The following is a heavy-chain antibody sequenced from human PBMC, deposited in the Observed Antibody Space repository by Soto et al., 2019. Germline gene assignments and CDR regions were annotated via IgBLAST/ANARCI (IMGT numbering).Heavy chain of an antibody. Sequence: GASGKVSCKASGGTFSSYTISWVRQAPGQGLEWMGRIIPILGIANYAQKFQGRVTITADKSTSTAYMELSSLRSEDTAVYYCARDRPLQYYYDSSGPFDPWGQGTLVTVSS. J-gene: IGHJ5*02. CDR1: GGTFSSYT. CDR3: ARDRPLQYYYDSSGPFDP. CDR2: IIPILGIA. D-gene: IGHD3-22*01. V-gene: IGHV1-69*04.